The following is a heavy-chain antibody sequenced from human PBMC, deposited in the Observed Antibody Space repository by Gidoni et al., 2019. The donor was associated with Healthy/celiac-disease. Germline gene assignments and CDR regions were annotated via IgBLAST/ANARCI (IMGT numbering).Heavy chain of an antibody. J-gene: IGHJ2*01. D-gene: IGHD3-22*01. CDR2: IYYSGST. CDR1: GGSISSYY. V-gene: IGHV4-59*01. CDR3: ARTKDYDSSGYYSWYFDL. Sequence: QVQLPESAPGLVTPSETLSLTCTVSGGSISSYYWSWIRQPPGKGLEWIGYIYYSGSTNYNPSLKSRVTISVDTSKNQFSLKLSSVTAADTAGYYCARTKDYDSSGYYSWYFDLWGRGTLVTVSS.